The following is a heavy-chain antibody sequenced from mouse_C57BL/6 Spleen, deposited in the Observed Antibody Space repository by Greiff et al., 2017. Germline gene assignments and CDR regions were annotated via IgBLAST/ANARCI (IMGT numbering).Heavy chain of an antibody. CDR1: GYAFTNYL. Sequence: VQGVASGAELVRPGTSVKVSCKASGYAFTNYLIEWVKQRPGQGLEWIGVINPGSGGTNYNEKFKGKATLTADKSSSPAYMQLSSLTSEDSAVYFCAREGYGNSPMDYWGQGTSVTVSS. CDR2: INPGSGGT. D-gene: IGHD2-10*02. CDR3: AREGYGNSPMDY. J-gene: IGHJ4*01. V-gene: IGHV1-54*01.